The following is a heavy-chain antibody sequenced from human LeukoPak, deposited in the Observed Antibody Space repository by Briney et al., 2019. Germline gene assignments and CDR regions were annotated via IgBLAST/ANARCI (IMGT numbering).Heavy chain of an antibody. CDR3: ARGDPAVVVVN. D-gene: IGHD3-22*01. Sequence: ASVKVSCKASGYTFTGYYLHWVRQAPGQGREWMGWINPNSGGTNYAQKFQGRVTMTRDTSMSTTYMELSRLRSDDTAVYYCARGDPAVVVVNWGQGTLVTVSS. J-gene: IGHJ4*02. CDR1: GYTFTGYY. V-gene: IGHV1-2*02. CDR2: INPNSGGT.